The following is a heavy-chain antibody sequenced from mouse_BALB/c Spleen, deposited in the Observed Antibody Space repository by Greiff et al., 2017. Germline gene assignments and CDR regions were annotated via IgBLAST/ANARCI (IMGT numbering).Heavy chain of an antibody. CDR3: ARWGITTVPYAMDY. CDR1: GDSITSGY. V-gene: IGHV3-8*02. CDR2: ISYSGST. Sequence: EVKLVESGPSLVKPSQTLSLTCSVTGDSITSGYWNWIRKFPGNKLEYMGYISYSGSTYYNPSLKSRISITRDTSKNQYYLQLNSVTTEDTATYYCARWGITTVPYAMDYWGQGTSVTVSS. D-gene: IGHD1-1*01. J-gene: IGHJ4*01.